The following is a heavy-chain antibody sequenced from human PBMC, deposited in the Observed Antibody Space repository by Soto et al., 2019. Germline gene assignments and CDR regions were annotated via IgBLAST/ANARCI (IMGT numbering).Heavy chain of an antibody. CDR2: ISYDGSNK. D-gene: IGHD5-12*01. V-gene: IGHV3-30-3*01. Sequence: GGSLRLSCAASGFTFSSYAMHWVRQAPGKGLEWVAVISYDGSNKYYADSVKGRFTISRDNSKNTLYLQMNSLRAEDTAVYYCARVAEWLRFSSGFVYWGQGTLVTVSS. CDR1: GFTFSSYA. CDR3: ARVAEWLRFSSGFVY. J-gene: IGHJ4*02.